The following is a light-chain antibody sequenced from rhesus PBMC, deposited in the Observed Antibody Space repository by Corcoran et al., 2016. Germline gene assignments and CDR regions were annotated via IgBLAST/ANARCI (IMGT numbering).Light chain of an antibody. CDR1: QSVSSY. Sequence: QVILTQSPATLSLSPGERATLSCRASQSVSSYLAWYQQKPGQAPRLHIYGASSRANGIPDRFSGSGSGTDFTLPISSLEPEDVGVYHCYQHSSGYSFGQGTKVEIK. CDR2: GAS. V-gene: IGKV3-10*01. J-gene: IGKJ2*01. CDR3: YQHSSGYS.